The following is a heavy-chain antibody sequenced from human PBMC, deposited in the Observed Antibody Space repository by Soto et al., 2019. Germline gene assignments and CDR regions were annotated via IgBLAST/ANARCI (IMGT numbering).Heavy chain of an antibody. Sequence: GGSLRLSCAASGFTFSSYSMNWVRQAPGKGLEWVSYISSSSSTIYYADSVKGRFTISRDNAKNSLYLQMNSLRDEDTAVYYCAREWELLSEYYYYGMDVWGQGTTVTVSS. V-gene: IGHV3-48*02. CDR3: AREWELLSEYYYYGMDV. J-gene: IGHJ6*02. CDR1: GFTFSSYS. CDR2: ISSSSSTI. D-gene: IGHD1-26*01.